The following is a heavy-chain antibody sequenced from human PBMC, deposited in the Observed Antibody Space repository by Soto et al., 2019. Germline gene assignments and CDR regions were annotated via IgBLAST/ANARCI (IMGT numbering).Heavy chain of an antibody. J-gene: IGHJ6*02. CDR3: ARGGLARGDENYYYYYGMDV. CDR2: INPSGGST. D-gene: IGHD4-17*01. V-gene: IGHV1-46*01. CDR1: GYTFTSYY. Sequence: ASVKVSCKASGYTFTSYYMHWVRQAPGQGLEWMGIINPSGGSTSYAQKFQGRVTMTRDTSTSTVYMELSSLRSEDTAVYYCARGGLARGDENYYYYYGMDVWGQVTTVTVSS.